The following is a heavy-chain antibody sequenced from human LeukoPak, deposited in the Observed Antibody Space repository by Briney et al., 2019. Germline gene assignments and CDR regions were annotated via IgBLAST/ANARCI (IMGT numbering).Heavy chain of an antibody. CDR3: ARRYSSSWYGIYYYYYMDV. CDR1: GYTFTSYD. Sequence: ASVKVSCKASGYTFTSYDINWVRQATGQGLEWMGWMNPNSGNTGYAQKFQGRVTMTRNTSISTAYMELSSLRSEDTAVYYCARRYSSSWYGIYYYYYMDVWGKGTTVTISS. CDR2: MNPNSGNT. J-gene: IGHJ6*03. V-gene: IGHV1-8*01. D-gene: IGHD6-13*01.